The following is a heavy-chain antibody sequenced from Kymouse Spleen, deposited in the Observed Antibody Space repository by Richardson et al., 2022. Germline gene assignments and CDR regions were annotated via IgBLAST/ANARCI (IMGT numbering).Heavy chain of an antibody. V-gene: IGHV4-34*01. CDR3: ARQYCSSTSCYDDY. J-gene: IGHJ4*02. CDR1: GGSFSGYY. CDR2: INHSGST. D-gene: IGHD2-2*02. Sequence: QVQLQQWGAGLLKPSETLSLTCAVYGGSFSGYYWSWIRQPPGKGLEWIGEINHSGSTNYNPSLKSRVTISVDTSKNQFSLKLSSVTAADTAVYYCARQYCSSTSCYDDYWGQGTLVTVSS.